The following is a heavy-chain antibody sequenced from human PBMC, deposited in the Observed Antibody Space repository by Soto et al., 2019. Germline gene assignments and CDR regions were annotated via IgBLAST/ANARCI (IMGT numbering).Heavy chain of an antibody. D-gene: IGHD6-6*01. CDR3: ARHLAARGPYYFDY. Sequence: TLSLTCTVSGGSISSYYWSWIRQPPGKGLEWIGYNYYSGSTKYNPSLKSRVTIYVDTSKNQFSLKLSSVTAADTAVYYCARHLAARGPYYFDYWGQGTLVTVSS. V-gene: IGHV4-59*08. CDR1: GGSISSYY. CDR2: NYYSGST. J-gene: IGHJ4*02.